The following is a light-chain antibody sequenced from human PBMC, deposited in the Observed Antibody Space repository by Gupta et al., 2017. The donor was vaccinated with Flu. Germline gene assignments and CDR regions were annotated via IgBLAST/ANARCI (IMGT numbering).Light chain of an antibody. J-gene: IGLJ3*02. CDR3: SAHGGSYSLWV. CDR1: NSDIGAYDW. CDR2: EVN. Sequence: QSALTQPPSASGSPGQSVTIWCTGTNSDIGAYDWVSWYQQRPGKAPKVIIYEVNKRPSGVPDRFSGSKSGNTASLTVSGLQAEDEGHYDCSAHGGSYSLWVRGGGTKLT. V-gene: IGLV2-8*01.